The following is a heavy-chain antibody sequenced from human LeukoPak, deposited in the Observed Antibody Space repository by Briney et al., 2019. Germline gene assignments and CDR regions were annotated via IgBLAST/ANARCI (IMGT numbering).Heavy chain of an antibody. CDR1: GGSISSGTYY. CDR2: IYTSGSTSGST. J-gene: IGHJ4*02. D-gene: IGHD6-13*01. CDR3: ARDAPGIAAAGVY. V-gene: IGHV4-61*02. Sequence: TSETLSLTCIVSGGSISSGTYYWNWIRQPAGKGLEWIGRIYTSGSTSGSTSCNPSLKSRVTISVDMSKNQFSLSLSSVTAADTAVYYCARDAPGIAAAGVYWGQGTLVTVSS.